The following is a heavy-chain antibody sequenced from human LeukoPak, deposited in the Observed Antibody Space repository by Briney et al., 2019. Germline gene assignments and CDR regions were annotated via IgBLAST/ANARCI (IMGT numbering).Heavy chain of an antibody. CDR1: GGSISNYY. CDR2: IYYSGST. CDR3: ARGDWDYYYYYYMDV. J-gene: IGHJ6*03. V-gene: IGHV4-59*01. Sequence: PSETLSLTCTVSGGSISNYYWSWIRQAPEKGLEWIGYIYYSGSTNYNPSLKSRVTISVDTSKNQFSLKLSSVTAADTAVYYCARGDWDYYYYYYMDVWGKGTTVTVSS. D-gene: IGHD2-21*01.